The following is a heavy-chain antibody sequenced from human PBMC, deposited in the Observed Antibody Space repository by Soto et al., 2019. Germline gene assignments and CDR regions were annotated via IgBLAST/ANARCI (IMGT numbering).Heavy chain of an antibody. CDR2: IYYSGST. J-gene: IGHJ6*02. CDR3: ARAVVPAATYYYYYGMDV. V-gene: IGHV4-30-4*01. D-gene: IGHD2-2*01. CDR1: GGSISSVDYY. Sequence: SETLSLTCTVSGGSISSVDYYWIWIRQAPCKRLEWIGYIYYSGSTYYNPSLKSRVTISVDTSKNQFSLKLSSVTAADTAVYYCARAVVPAATYYYYYGMDVWGQAITVT.